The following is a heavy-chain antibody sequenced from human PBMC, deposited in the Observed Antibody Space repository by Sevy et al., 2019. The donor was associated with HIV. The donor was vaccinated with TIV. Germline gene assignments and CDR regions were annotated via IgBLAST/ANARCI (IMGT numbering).Heavy chain of an antibody. D-gene: IGHD3-16*01. CDR2: ISPSGGST. V-gene: IGHV3-23*01. J-gene: IGHJ5*02. CDR3: AKEALWGFDP. Sequence: GGSLRLSCSASGFIFNTYAMTWVRQAPGKGLDWVSTISPSGGSTYYADSVRGRFSISRDNSKNTVYLEMNSLRADDTAVYYCAKEALWGFDPWGQGTLVTVSS. CDR1: GFIFNTYA.